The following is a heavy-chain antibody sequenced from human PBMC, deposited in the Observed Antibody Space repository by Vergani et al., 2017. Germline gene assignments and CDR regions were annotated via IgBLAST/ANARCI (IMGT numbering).Heavy chain of an antibody. CDR1: GFTFSSYG. CDR3: ARGRGRFGELFDY. D-gene: IGHD3-10*01. J-gene: IGHJ4*02. CDR2: IWYDGSNK. V-gene: IGHV3-33*01. Sequence: QVQLVESGGGVVQPGRSLRLSCAASGFTFSSYGMHWVRQAPGKGLEWVAVIWYDGSNKYYADSVKGRFTISRDNSKNTLYLQMNSLRAEDTAVYYCARGRGRFGELFDYWGQGTLVTVSS.